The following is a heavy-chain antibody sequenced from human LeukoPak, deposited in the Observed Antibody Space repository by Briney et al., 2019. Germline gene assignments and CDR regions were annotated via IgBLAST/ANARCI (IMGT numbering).Heavy chain of an antibody. CDR2: ISYDGSNK. J-gene: IGHJ4*02. CDR3: AREGRDGYNDY. CDR1: GFTFSSYA. V-gene: IGHV3-30*04. Sequence: GGSLRLSCAASGFTFSSYAMHWVRQAPGKGLEWVAVISYDGSNKYYADSVKGRFTISRDNSKNTLYLQMNSLRGEDTAVYYCAREGRDGYNDYWGQGTLVTVSS. D-gene: IGHD5-24*01.